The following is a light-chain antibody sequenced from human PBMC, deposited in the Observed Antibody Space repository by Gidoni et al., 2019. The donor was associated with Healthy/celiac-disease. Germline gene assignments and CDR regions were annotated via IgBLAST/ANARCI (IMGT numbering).Light chain of an antibody. CDR1: SSDVGGHNY. Sequence: QPALTQPASVSGPPGQSITISCTGTSSDVGGHNYVSGCQQHPGKAPKLMIYDVSNRPSGVSNRFSGSKSGNTASLTISGLQAEDEADYYCSSYTSSSTVVFGGGTKLTVL. CDR2: DVS. V-gene: IGLV2-14*01. J-gene: IGLJ2*01. CDR3: SSYTSSSTVV.